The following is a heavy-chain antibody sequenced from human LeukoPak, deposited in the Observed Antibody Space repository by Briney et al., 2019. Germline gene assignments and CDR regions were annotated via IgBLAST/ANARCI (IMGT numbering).Heavy chain of an antibody. Sequence: SETLSLTCAVSGYSISSAYYWGWMRQPPGKGLEWIVSIHHSGSTYFNPSPKSRVTISVDTSKNQFSLKLTSVTAADTAVYYCARDRVGATYAFDICGQGTMVTVSS. V-gene: IGHV4-38-2*02. CDR2: IHHSGST. D-gene: IGHD1-26*01. J-gene: IGHJ3*02. CDR3: ARDRVGATYAFDI. CDR1: GYSISSAYY.